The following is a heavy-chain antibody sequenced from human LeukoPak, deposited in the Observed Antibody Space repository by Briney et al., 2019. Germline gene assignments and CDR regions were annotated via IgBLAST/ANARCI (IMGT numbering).Heavy chain of an antibody. CDR2: FDPEDGET. CDR3: ATAKSLRYYYMDV. Sequence: GASVKVSCKVSGYTLTELSMHWVRQAPGKGLEWVVGFDPEDGETIYAQKFQGRVNRNEDTSTDTAYMELSRLRSEDTAVYYCATAKSLRYYYMDVWGKGTTVTVSS. CDR1: GYTLTELS. V-gene: IGHV1-24*01. J-gene: IGHJ6*03. D-gene: IGHD4/OR15-4a*01.